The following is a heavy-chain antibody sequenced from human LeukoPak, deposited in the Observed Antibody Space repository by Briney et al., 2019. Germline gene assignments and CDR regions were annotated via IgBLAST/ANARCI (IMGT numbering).Heavy chain of an antibody. V-gene: IGHV4-39*01. CDR2: ESYSAST. CDR3: AGHSRQWLVQGAFGI. J-gene: IGHJ3*02. CDR1: GGSMSGTFCY. Sequence: SETLSLTCTVSGGSMSGTFCYWDWIRQVPGKGLKWIGSESYSASTYYDPSLKGRVTISGDTSKSQFSLALSRVPASDTAVYFCAGHSRQWLVQGAFGIWGPGTAVTVSS. D-gene: IGHD6-19*01.